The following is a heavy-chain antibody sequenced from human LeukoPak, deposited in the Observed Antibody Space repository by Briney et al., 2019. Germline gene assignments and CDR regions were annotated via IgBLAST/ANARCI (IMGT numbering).Heavy chain of an antibody. D-gene: IGHD5-18*01. CDR1: GGSISSSSYY. CDR2: IYYSGST. Sequence: SETLSLTCTVSGGSISSSSYYWGWIRQPPGKGLEWIGSIYYSGSTYYNPSLKSRVTISVDTSKNQFSLKLSPVTAADTAVYYCATRGYSYGYMGDYWGQGTLVTVSS. V-gene: IGHV4-39*01. J-gene: IGHJ4*02. CDR3: ATRGYSYGYMGDY.